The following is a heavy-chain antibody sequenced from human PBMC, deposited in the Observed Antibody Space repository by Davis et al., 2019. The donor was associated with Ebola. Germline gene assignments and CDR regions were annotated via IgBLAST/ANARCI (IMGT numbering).Heavy chain of an antibody. D-gene: IGHD3-22*01. CDR2: INSAGTTT. J-gene: IGHJ4*02. CDR1: GFTFSSYW. V-gene: IGHV3-74*01. Sequence: PGGSLRLSCAASGFTFSSYWMHWVRQAPGKGLVWVSRINSAGTTTTYADSVKGRFTISRDNAKSTLYLQMNSLRAEDTAVYYCARDGYYDSSGLDYWGQGTLVTVSS. CDR3: ARDGYYDSSGLDY.